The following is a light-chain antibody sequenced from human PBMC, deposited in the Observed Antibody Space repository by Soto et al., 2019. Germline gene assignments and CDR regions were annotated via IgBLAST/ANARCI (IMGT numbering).Light chain of an antibody. CDR1: QSVSTY. CDR2: DTS. Sequence: EIVLTQFPATLSLSPGERATLSCRASQSVSTYVAWYQQKPGQAPRLLIYDTSNRATGIPARFSGSGSGTDFTLTISSLEPEDFAVYYCHQRSNWPRTFGQGTKVEIK. V-gene: IGKV3-11*01. J-gene: IGKJ1*01. CDR3: HQRSNWPRT.